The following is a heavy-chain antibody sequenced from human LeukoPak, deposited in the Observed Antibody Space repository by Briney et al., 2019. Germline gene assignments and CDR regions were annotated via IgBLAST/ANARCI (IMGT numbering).Heavy chain of an antibody. J-gene: IGHJ4*02. CDR1: GYTFTGYY. Sequence: ASVKVSCKASGYTFTGYYMHWVRQAPGQGLEWMGWINPNSGGTNYAQKFEGRVTMTRDTSISTAYMELSRLRSDDTAVYYCARAADAAAGGDYWGQGTLVTVSS. CDR3: ARAADAAAGGDY. CDR2: INPNSGGT. D-gene: IGHD6-13*01. V-gene: IGHV1-2*02.